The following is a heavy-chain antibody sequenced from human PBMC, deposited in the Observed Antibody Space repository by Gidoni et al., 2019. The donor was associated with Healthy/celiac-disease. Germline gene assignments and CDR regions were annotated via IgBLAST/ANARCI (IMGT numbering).Heavy chain of an antibody. CDR3: ARERNLGLRFLEWSAEYYFDY. V-gene: IGHV3-30*04. Sequence: QVQLVESGGDVVQPGRSLSLSCAASVLTFSSYAMHGVRQAPGKGLGWVAVISYDGSNSKNTLYLQMNSLRAEDTAVYYCARERNLGLRFLEWSAEYYFDYWGQGTLVTVSS. J-gene: IGHJ4*02. CDR1: VLTFSSYA. D-gene: IGHD3-3*01. CDR2: ISYDG.